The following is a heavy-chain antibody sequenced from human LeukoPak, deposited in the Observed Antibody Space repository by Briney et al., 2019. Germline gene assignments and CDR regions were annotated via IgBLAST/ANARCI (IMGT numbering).Heavy chain of an antibody. CDR3: ARYCGGDCYGMDV. V-gene: IGHV3-7*01. Sequence: RAGGSLRLSCTASKFTFSSYWMSWVRQAPGKGLEWVANIKQDGSEKDYVDSVKGRFTISRDNAKNSLYLQMNNLRAEDTAVYYCARYCGGDCYGMDVWGQGTTVTVSS. CDR2: IKQDGSEK. D-gene: IGHD2-21*01. J-gene: IGHJ6*02. CDR1: KFTFSSYW.